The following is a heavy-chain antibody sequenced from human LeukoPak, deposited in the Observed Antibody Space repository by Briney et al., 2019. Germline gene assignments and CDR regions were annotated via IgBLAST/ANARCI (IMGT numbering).Heavy chain of an antibody. V-gene: IGHV4-59*01. J-gene: IGHJ4*02. CDR3: AREGAGYNQKYFDY. CDR1: GGSISSYY. Sequence: SETLSLTCTVSGGSISSYYWSWIPQPPGNGLEWIGYIYYSGSTNYNPSLKSRVTISVDTSKNQFSLKLSSVTAADAAVYYCAREGAGYNQKYFDYWGQGTLVTVSS. CDR2: IYYSGST. D-gene: IGHD5-24*01.